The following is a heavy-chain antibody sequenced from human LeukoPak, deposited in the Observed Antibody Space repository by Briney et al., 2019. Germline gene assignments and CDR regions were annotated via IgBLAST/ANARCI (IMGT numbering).Heavy chain of an antibody. J-gene: IGHJ6*02. Sequence: GGSLRLSCAASGFTFSSYSMNWVRQAPGKGLEWVPSISSSSSYIYYADSVKGRFTISRDNAKNSLYLQMNSLRAEDTAVYYCARESGSSWPSTDYHYYYYGMDVWGQGTTVTVSS. CDR1: GFTFSSYS. CDR3: ARESGSSWPSTDYHYYYYGMDV. CDR2: ISSSSSYI. V-gene: IGHV3-21*01. D-gene: IGHD6-13*01.